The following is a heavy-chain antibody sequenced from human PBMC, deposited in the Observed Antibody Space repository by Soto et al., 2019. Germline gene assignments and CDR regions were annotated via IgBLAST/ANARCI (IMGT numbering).Heavy chain of an antibody. CDR3: ARAFYGVDL. V-gene: IGHV4-30-2*06. CDR1: GGSIASGGYS. Sequence: SETLSLTCTVSGGSIASGGYSFIWIRQSPWQGLEWIGYIYQSGSAFYNPSLKTRATILVDRSKNQFSLNLTSVTAADAAVYYCARAFYGVDLWGQGTTVTSP. CDR2: IYQSGSA. J-gene: IGHJ6*02.